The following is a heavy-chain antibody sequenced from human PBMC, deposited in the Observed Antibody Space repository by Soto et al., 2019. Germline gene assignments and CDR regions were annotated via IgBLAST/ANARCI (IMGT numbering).Heavy chain of an antibody. J-gene: IGHJ2*01. CDR2: IYYSGST. CDR1: GGSISSGDYY. CDR3: ASGRIDDYGDFLPYWYFDL. D-gene: IGHD4-17*01. V-gene: IGHV4-30-4*01. Sequence: PSETLSLTCTVSGGSISSGDYYWSWIRQPPGKGLEWIGYIYYSGSTYYNPSLKSRVTISVDTSKNQFSLKLSSVTAADTAVYYCASGRIDDYGDFLPYWYFDLWGRGTLVTVSS.